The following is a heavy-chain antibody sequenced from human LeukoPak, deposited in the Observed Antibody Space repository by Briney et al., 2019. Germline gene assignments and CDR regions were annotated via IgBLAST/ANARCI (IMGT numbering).Heavy chain of an antibody. CDR1: GGSISSSSYC. V-gene: IGHV4-39*01. J-gene: IGHJ4*02. Sequence: SETLSLTCTVSGGSISSSSYCWGWIRQPQGKGLEWIGSIYYSGSTYYNPSLKSRVTISVDTSKNQFSLKLSSVTAADTAVYYCTAPYFDYWGQGTLVTVSS. CDR3: TAPYFDY. CDR2: IYYSGST.